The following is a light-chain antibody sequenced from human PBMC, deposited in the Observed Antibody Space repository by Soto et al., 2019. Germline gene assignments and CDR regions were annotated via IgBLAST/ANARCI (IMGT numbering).Light chain of an antibody. CDR2: EIS. CDR1: QSVGNK. J-gene: IGKJ5*01. CDR3: QQYNIWRSIT. Sequence: EIVVTQSPATLSVSPGERATLSCRASQSVGNKVAWYQHKPGQTPRLIIYEISTRAAGVPARFSGSGYGTDFTLTISSLQSEDFAVYYCQQYNIWRSITFGQGTRLE. V-gene: IGKV3-15*01.